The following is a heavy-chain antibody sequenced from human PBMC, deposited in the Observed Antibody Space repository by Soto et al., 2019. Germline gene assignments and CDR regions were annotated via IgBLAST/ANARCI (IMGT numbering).Heavy chain of an antibody. J-gene: IGHJ6*02. CDR3: ASSWQQNGMDV. Sequence: GGSLRLSCAASGFTFNDYYMSWIRQAPGKALECISYISSFGDIIYYADSVKGRFTISRVNTKNSLFLQMNSLRAEDTAVYYCASSWQQNGMDVWGQGTAVTVSS. CDR2: ISSFGDII. D-gene: IGHD6-13*01. CDR1: GFTFNDYY. V-gene: IGHV3-11*01.